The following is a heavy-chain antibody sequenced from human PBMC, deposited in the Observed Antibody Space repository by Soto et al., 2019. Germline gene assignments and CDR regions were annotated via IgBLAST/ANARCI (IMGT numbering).Heavy chain of an antibody. D-gene: IGHD6-19*01. V-gene: IGHV4-59*01. CDR1: GGSISSYY. Sequence: SETLSLTCTVSGGSISSYYWSWIRQPPGKGLEWIGYIYYSGSTNYNPSLKSRVTISVDTSKNQFSLKLSSVTAADTAVYYCARDRAYTSGWHTENWFDTWGQGTLVTVSS. J-gene: IGHJ5*02. CDR2: IYYSGST. CDR3: ARDRAYTSGWHTENWFDT.